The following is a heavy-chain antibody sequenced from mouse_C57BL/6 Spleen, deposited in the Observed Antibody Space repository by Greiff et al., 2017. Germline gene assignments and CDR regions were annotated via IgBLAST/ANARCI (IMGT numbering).Heavy chain of an antibody. V-gene: IGHV3-6*01. Sequence: EVQLQESGPGLVKPSQSLSLTCSVTGYSITSGYYWNWIRQFPGTKLEWMGYISYDGSNNYNPSLKNRISITRDTSKNQFFLKLKSVTTEDTATYYCARGGYFDVWGTGTTVTVSS. CDR3: ARGGYFDV. CDR2: ISYDGSN. CDR1: GYSITSGYY. J-gene: IGHJ1*03.